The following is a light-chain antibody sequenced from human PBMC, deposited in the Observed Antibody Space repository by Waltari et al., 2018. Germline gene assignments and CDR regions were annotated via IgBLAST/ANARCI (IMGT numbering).Light chain of an antibody. CDR3: AAWDDSLVV. V-gene: IGLV1-47*01. Sequence: QSVLTQPPSASGTPGQRVTISCSGSSPNIGSNYVYWYQQLPGTAPKLLIYRNNQRPSGVPDRFSGSKSGTSASLAISGLRSEDEADYYCAAWDDSLVVFGGGTKLTVL. J-gene: IGLJ2*01. CDR2: RNN. CDR1: SPNIGSNY.